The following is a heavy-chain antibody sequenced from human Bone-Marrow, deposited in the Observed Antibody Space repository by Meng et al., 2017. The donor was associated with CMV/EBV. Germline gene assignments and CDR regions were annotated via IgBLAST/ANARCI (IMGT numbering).Heavy chain of an antibody. CDR2: IYYSGST. CDR3: ARENGYGGNFLDD. Sequence: LRLSCTVSGGSISSGGYYWSWIRQHPGKGLEWIGYIYYSGSTYYNPSLKSRVTISVDTSKNQFSLKLSSVTAADTAVYYCARENGYGGNFLDDWGQGTLVTVSS. D-gene: IGHD4-23*01. J-gene: IGHJ4*02. CDR1: GGSISSGGYY. V-gene: IGHV4-31*03.